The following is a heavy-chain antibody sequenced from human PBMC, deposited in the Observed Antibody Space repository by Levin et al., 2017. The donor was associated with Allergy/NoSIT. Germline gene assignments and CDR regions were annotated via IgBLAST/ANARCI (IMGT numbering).Heavy chain of an antibody. V-gene: IGHV3-66*01. D-gene: IGHD4-17*01. CDR3: ARGTYGDYVTDQEEYYFDY. CDR2: IYSGGST. Sequence: PGGSLRLSCAASGFTVSSNYMSWVRQAPGKGLEWVSVIYSGGSTYYADSVKGRFTISRDNSKNTLYLQMNSLRAEDTAVYYCARGTYGDYVTDQEEYYFDYWGQGTLVTVSS. J-gene: IGHJ4*02. CDR1: GFTVSSNY.